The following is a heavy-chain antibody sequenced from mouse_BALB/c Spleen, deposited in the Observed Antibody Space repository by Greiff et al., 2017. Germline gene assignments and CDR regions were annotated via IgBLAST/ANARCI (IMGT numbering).Heavy chain of an antibody. CDR3: ARDGYYDYFDY. CDR2: ISSGSSTI. CDR1: GFTFSSFG. D-gene: IGHD2-3*01. J-gene: IGHJ2*01. Sequence: DVKLVESGGGLVQPGGSRKLSCAASGFTFSSFGMHWVRQAPEKGLEWVAYISSGSSTIYYADTVKGRFTISRDNPKNTLFLQMTSLRSEDTAMYYCARDGYYDYFDYWGQGTTLTVSS. V-gene: IGHV5-17*02.